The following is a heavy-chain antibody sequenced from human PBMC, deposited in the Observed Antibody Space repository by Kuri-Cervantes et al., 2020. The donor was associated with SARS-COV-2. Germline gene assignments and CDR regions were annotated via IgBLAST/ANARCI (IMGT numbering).Heavy chain of an antibody. D-gene: IGHD6-19*01. V-gene: IGHV3-23*01. J-gene: IGHJ4*02. Sequence: GESLKISCAASGFTFTTFAMSWVRQAPGKGLEWVSTINYNAESTYHADSVKGRFTISRDNSKNTLYLQMNSLRAEDTAVYYCARDHSGWYLDYWGQGTLVTVSS. CDR2: INYNAEST. CDR1: GFTFTTFA. CDR3: ARDHSGWYLDY.